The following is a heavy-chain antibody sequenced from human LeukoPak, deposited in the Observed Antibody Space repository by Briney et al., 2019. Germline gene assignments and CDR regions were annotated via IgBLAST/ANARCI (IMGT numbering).Heavy chain of an antibody. CDR3: ARDAIVVVPAASYMDV. V-gene: IGHV4-34*01. D-gene: IGHD2-2*01. CDR2: INHSGST. CDR1: GGSFSGYY. J-gene: IGHJ6*03. Sequence: SETLSLTCAVYGGSFSGYYWSWIRQPPGKGLEWIGEINHSGSTNYNPSLKSRVTISVDTSKNQFSLKLSSVTAADTAVYYCARDAIVVVPAASYMDVWGKGTTVTISS.